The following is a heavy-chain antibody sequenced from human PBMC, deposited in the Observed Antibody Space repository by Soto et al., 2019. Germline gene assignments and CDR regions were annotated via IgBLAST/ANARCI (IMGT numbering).Heavy chain of an antibody. D-gene: IGHD4-17*01. Sequence: SETLSLTCTVSGGSISSYYWSWIRQPPGKGLEWIGYIYHTGSTNYNPSLKSRVTISVDTSKNQFSLKLSSVTAADTAVYYCARTSNRMTTVRREAFYIWGQGTMVTVSS. CDR1: GGSISSYY. CDR2: IYHTGST. J-gene: IGHJ3*02. V-gene: IGHV4-59*08. CDR3: ARTSNRMTTVRREAFYI.